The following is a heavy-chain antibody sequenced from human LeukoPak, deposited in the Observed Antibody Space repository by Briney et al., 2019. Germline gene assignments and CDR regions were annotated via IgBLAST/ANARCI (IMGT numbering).Heavy chain of an antibody. CDR3: AKDTSTRWYSSTPLPGDY. CDR1: GFTFSSYA. Sequence: GGSLRLSCAAPGFTFSSYAMSWVRQAPGKGLEWVSGITGSGGNTYYADSVRGRFTISRDNSRNTLYLQMSSLRAEDTAIYYCAKDTSTRWYSSTPLPGDYWGQGTLVTVSS. J-gene: IGHJ4*02. CDR2: ITGSGGNT. D-gene: IGHD6-13*01. V-gene: IGHV3-23*01.